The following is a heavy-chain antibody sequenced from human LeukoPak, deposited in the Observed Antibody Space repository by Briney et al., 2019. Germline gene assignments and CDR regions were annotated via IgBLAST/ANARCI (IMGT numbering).Heavy chain of an antibody. V-gene: IGHV3-23*01. CDR2: ITDSGGDT. D-gene: IGHD6-6*01. J-gene: IGHJ4*02. Sequence: GGSLRLSCEASGFIFSNFAMSWVRQAPGKGLEWVTAITDSGGDTYYADSVKGRFTISRDNSRNTLYLQMSSLRVEDTALYYCAKGSRSSRPYYFDYWGQGTLVTASS. CDR3: AKGSRSSRPYYFDY. CDR1: GFIFSNFA.